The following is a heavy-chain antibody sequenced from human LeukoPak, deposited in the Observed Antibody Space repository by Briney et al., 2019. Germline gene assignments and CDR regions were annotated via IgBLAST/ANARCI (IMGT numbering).Heavy chain of an antibody. Sequence: GGSLRLSCAASGFTFSSYGMHWVRQAPGKGLEWVAVISYDGSNKYYADSVKGRFTISRDNSKNTLYLQMNSLRAEDTAVYYCAKAITTVTIYYFDYWGQGTLVTVSS. V-gene: IGHV3-30*18. CDR2: ISYDGSNK. CDR3: AKAITTVTIYYFDY. D-gene: IGHD4-17*01. CDR1: GFTFSSYG. J-gene: IGHJ4*02.